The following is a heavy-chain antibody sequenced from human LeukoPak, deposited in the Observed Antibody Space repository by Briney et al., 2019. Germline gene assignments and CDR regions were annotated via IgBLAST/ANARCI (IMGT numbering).Heavy chain of an antibody. J-gene: IGHJ4*02. D-gene: IGHD5-12*01. CDR2: ISSSGSTV. V-gene: IGHV3-48*03. CDR1: GFTFSSYE. CDR3: AKGGNGYDFWVLFDY. Sequence: GGSLRLSCAASGFTFSSYEMNWVRQAPGKGLEWVSYISSSGSTVYYADSVKGRFTISRDNAKNSLYLQMNSLRAEDTAVYYCAKGGNGYDFWVLFDYWGQGTLVTVSS.